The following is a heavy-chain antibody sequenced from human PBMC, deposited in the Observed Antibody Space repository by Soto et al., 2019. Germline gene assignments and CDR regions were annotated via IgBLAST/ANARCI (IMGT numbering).Heavy chain of an antibody. J-gene: IGHJ5*02. Sequence: QVQLQESGPGLVKPSQTLSLTCTVSGGSISSGGYYWSWIRQHPGKGLEWIGYIYYSGSTYYNPSLKRRVTISVDTSKNQFSLKLSSVTAADTAVYYCARVSIVVVPAATNNWFDPWGQGTLVTVSS. V-gene: IGHV4-31*03. CDR1: GGSISSGGYY. D-gene: IGHD2-2*01. CDR2: IYYSGST. CDR3: ARVSIVVVPAATNNWFDP.